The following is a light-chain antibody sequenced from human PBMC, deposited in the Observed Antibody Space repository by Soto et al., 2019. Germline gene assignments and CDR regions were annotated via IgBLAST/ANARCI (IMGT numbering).Light chain of an antibody. CDR3: LQDYNYPRT. CDR2: AAS. J-gene: IGKJ1*01. CDR1: QGIRND. V-gene: IGKV1-6*01. Sequence: AIQMTQSPSSLSASVGDRVTITCRASQGIRNDLGWYQQKPGKAPKLLIYAASSLQSGVPSRVSRSESGTEFTLTISSLQPEDFATYYCLQDYNYPRTFGQGTKVEIK.